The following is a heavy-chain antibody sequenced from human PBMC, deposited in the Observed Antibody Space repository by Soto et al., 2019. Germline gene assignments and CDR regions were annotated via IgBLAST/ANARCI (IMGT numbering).Heavy chain of an antibody. CDR1: GYTFTGYY. Sequence: ASVKVSCKASGYTFTGYYIHWVRQAPGQGLEWMGWINPYSGDTSYARKFQGRVTMTRDTSISSAYMELSRLRSDDTAVYYCARGLLAVVPDTIIPWFDPWGQGTLVTVSS. CDR2: INPYSGDT. CDR3: ARGLLAVVPDTIIPWFDP. J-gene: IGHJ5*02. V-gene: IGHV1-2*02. D-gene: IGHD2-2*02.